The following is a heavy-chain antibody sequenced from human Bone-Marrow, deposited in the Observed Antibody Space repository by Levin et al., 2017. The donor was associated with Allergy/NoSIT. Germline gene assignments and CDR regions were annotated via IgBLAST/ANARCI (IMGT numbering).Heavy chain of an antibody. CDR3: TKDYSMEDTGMVT. D-gene: IGHD5-18*01. CDR1: GFTFSSYA. J-gene: IGHJ5*02. Sequence: PGGSLRLSCAASGFTFSSYAMSWVRQAPGKGLEWVSAITGGGGTIYYAASVRGRFTISRDNSKNTLYLQMNSLRAEDTAVYYCTKDYSMEDTGMVTSGQGTLVTVSS. V-gene: IGHV3-23*01. CDR2: ITGGGGTI.